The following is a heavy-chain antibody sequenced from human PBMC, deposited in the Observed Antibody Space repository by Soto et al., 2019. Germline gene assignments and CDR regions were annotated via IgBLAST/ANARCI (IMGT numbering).Heavy chain of an antibody. D-gene: IGHD1-26*01. J-gene: IGHJ5*02. Sequence: GGSLRLSCVASGFIFENFGMSWVRQAPGKGLEWISSISGSGFKKYYADSVKGRFTISRDNSKSTVYLELNNLSAEDTAVYHCAKNQGVELVPLATVDWFDPWGQGSVVTVSS. CDR3: AKNQGVELVPLATVDWFDP. V-gene: IGHV3-23*01. CDR1: GFIFENFG. CDR2: ISGSGFKK.